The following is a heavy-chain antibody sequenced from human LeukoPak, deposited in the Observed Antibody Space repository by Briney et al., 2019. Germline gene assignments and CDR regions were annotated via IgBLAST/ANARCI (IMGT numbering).Heavy chain of an antibody. CDR3: AKLDRRLYSSGWLFDY. D-gene: IGHD6-19*01. V-gene: IGHV3-23*01. CDR1: GFTFSSYA. J-gene: IGHJ4*02. CDR2: ISGSGGST. Sequence: GGSLRLSCAASGFTFSSYAMSWVRQAPGKGLEWVSAISGSGGSTYYADSVKGRFTISGDNSTNTLYLQMNSMRAEDTAVYYCAKLDRRLYSSGWLFDYWGQGTLVTVSS.